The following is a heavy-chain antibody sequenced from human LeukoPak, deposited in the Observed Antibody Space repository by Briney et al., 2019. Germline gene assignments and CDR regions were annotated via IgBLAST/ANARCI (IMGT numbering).Heavy chain of an antibody. CDR2: ISASIKYI. CDR3: ARDASTRCYLCEVDY. CDR1: GFTFSDYS. V-gene: IGHV3-21*01. D-gene: IGHD2-2*01. Sequence: PGGALRLSFGASGFTFSDYSMTWVRQAPGKGLEWVSSISASIKYIYYANSVKGRFTISRDNAKNSLYLKMSSLRAEDTAVYYCARDASTRCYLCEVDYWGQGTLVTVSS. J-gene: IGHJ4*02.